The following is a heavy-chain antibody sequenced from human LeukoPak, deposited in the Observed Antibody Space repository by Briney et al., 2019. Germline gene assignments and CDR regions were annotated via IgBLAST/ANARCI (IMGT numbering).Heavy chain of an antibody. J-gene: IGHJ5*02. Sequence: PSETLSLTCAVSGGSISSGGYSWSWIRQPPGKGLEWIGYIYHSGSTYYNPPLKSRVTISVARSKTEFSLQLTSLTAADTAVYYCARSVTMIVVDRLGWFGPWGQGTLVTVS. V-gene: IGHV4-30-2*01. CDR3: ARSVTMIVVDRLGWFGP. CDR2: IYHSGST. CDR1: GGSISSGGYS. D-gene: IGHD3-22*01.